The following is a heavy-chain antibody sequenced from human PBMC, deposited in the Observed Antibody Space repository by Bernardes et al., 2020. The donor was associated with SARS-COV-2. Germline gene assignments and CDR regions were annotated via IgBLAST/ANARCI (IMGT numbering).Heavy chain of an antibody. V-gene: IGHV4-59*01. D-gene: IGHD1-20*01. CDR2: VFNSGNT. J-gene: IGHJ4*02. CDR1: GGSIYSYY. Sequence: TLSLTCTVSGGSIYSYYWSWIRQPPGKGLEWIGYVFNSGNTEYNPSLKSRVTISLDTSKNQFSLKLTSVTAADAAVYYCARDAGLTGTGGVGFDYWGQGTLVTVSS. CDR3: ARDAGLTGTGGVGFDY.